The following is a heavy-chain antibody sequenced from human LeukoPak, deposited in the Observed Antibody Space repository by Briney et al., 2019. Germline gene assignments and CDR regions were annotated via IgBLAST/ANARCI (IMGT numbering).Heavy chain of an antibody. V-gene: IGHV3-13*01. CDR2: IGIRGDT. J-gene: IGHJ4*02. CDR3: ARGGIQVSGIDEFDY. CDR1: GFTFIDYD. D-gene: IGHD6-19*01. Sequence: PGGSLRLSCAASGFTFIDYDMHWVRHVIGKGLEWVSAIGIRGDTHYSGSVKGRFTISRENAESSLYLQMNSLRAEGTAVYYCARGGIQVSGIDEFDYWGQGTLVTVSS.